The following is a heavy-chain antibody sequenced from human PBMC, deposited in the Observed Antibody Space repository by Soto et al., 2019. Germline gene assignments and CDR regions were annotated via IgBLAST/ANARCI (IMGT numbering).Heavy chain of an antibody. CDR1: GDSVSSSDAA. J-gene: IGHJ3*02. CDR3: AREMRTTYAFDI. V-gene: IGHV6-1*01. Sequence: SQTLSLTCAISGDSVSSSDAAWNWIRQSPSRGLEWLGRTFYRSQWFNDYAPSVRSRIIVNPDTSKNQFSLQLISVTPEDTAVYYCAREMRTTYAFDIWGQGTMV. CDR2: TFYRSQWFN.